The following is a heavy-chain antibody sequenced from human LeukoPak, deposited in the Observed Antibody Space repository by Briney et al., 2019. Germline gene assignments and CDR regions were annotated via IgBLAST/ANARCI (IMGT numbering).Heavy chain of an antibody. CDR2: ISSSSSTI. V-gene: IGHV3-48*02. Sequence: GGSLRLSCAASGFTFSSYSMNWVRQAPGKGLEWVSYISSSSSTIYYADSVKGRFTISRDNAKNSLYLQVNSLRDEDTALYYCARFDYGGNSGASIWGQGTMVTVSS. CDR1: GFTFSSYS. CDR3: ARFDYGGNSGASI. D-gene: IGHD4-23*01. J-gene: IGHJ3*02.